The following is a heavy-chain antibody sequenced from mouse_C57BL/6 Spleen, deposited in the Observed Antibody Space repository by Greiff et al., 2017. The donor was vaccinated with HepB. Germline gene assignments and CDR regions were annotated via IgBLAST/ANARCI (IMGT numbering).Heavy chain of an antibody. V-gene: IGHV1-80*01. CDR1: GYAFSSYW. CDR3: ARGLRGGYYYAMDY. Sequence: QVQLQQSGAELVKPGASVKISCKASGYAFSSYWMNWVKQRPGKGLEWIGQICPGDGDTNYNGKFKGKATLTADKSSSTAYMQLSSLTSEDSAVYFCARGLRGGYYYAMDYWGQGTSVTVSS. CDR2: ICPGDGDT. J-gene: IGHJ4*01. D-gene: IGHD2-4*01.